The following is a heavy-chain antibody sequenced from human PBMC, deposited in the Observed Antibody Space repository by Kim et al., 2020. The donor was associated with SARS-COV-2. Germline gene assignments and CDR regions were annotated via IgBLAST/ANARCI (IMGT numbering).Heavy chain of an antibody. Sequence: TANYAQKFQGRVTITADESTSTAYMELSSLRSEDTAVYYCARDQNFGLDCWGQGTLVTVSS. CDR3: ARDQNFGLDC. CDR2: TA. J-gene: IGHJ4*02. D-gene: IGHD3-3*01. V-gene: IGHV1-69*01.